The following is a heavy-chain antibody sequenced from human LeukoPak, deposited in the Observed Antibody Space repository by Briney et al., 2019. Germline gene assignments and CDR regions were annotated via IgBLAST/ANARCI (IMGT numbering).Heavy chain of an antibody. CDR2: VYYSGST. Sequence: PSETLSLTCTVSVVPISNYYWNWLRQSPGKGLEGIGYVYYSGSTDYNPTLKRRVSISVDMSKNQFSLELSSVAAADTAVYYCARGGVVGTMLRGINWFDPWGQGTLVAVSS. J-gene: IGHJ5*02. D-gene: IGHD3-10*01. CDR3: ARGGVVGTMLRGINWFDP. V-gene: IGHV4-59*01. CDR1: VVPISNYY.